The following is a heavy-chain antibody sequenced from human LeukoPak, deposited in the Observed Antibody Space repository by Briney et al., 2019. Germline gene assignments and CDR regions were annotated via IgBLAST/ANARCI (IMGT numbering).Heavy chain of an antibody. Sequence: GGSLRLSCAASGFTFSGSAMHWVPQASGKGLEWVGRIRSKANSYATAYAASVKGRFTISRDDSKNTAYLQMNSLKTEDTAVYYCTRPGDYYGMDVWGQGTTVTVSS. J-gene: IGHJ6*02. V-gene: IGHV3-73*01. CDR2: IRSKANSYAT. D-gene: IGHD1-26*01. CDR3: TRPGDYYGMDV. CDR1: GFTFSGSA.